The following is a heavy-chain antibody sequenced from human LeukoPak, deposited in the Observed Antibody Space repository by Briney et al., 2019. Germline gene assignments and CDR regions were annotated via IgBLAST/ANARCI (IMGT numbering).Heavy chain of an antibody. CDR3: ARSVGERRGLDS. Sequence: GGSLRLSCAASGFTFSSYTMNWVRQAPGKGLEWVSYISSSSSYIYYADSVKGRFTISRDNAENSLYLQMNSLRAEDTAVYYCARSVGERRGLDSWGQGALVTVSS. J-gene: IGHJ4*02. V-gene: IGHV3-21*01. CDR1: GFTFSSYT. D-gene: IGHD3-3*01. CDR2: ISSSSSYI.